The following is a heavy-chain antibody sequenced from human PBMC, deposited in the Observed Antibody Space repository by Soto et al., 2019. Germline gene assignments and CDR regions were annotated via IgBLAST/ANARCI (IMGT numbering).Heavy chain of an antibody. J-gene: IGHJ6*02. D-gene: IGHD2-8*01. Sequence: GASVKVSCKASGGTFSSYAISWVRQAPGQGLEWMGGIIPIFGTANYAQKFQGRVTITADESTSTAYMELSSLRSEDTAVYYCAREHSTDCSNGVCSFFYNHEMDVWGQGTTVTVSS. CDR2: IIPIFGTA. CDR1: GGTFSSYA. CDR3: AREHSTDCSNGVCSFFYNHEMDV. V-gene: IGHV1-69*13.